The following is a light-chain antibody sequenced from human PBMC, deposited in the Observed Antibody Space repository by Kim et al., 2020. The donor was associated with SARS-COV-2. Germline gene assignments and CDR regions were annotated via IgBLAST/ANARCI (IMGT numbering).Light chain of an antibody. V-gene: IGKV3-20*01. J-gene: IGKJ1*01. Sequence: SPGERATLACRASQTVTNSYLAWYQQKPGQAPRLLIYGAASRATGIPDRFSGSGSGTDFTLTISRLEPEDFAVYYCQQYVSSPRTFGQGTKVDIK. CDR3: QQYVSSPRT. CDR2: GAA. CDR1: QTVTNSY.